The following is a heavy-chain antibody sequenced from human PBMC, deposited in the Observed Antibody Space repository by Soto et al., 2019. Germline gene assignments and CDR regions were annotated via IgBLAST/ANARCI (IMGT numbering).Heavy chain of an antibody. V-gene: IGHV4-38-2*01. CDR2: IYHSGST. D-gene: IGHD6-6*01. CDR1: GYSISSGYY. CDR3: ARVGRGSSWGFDY. J-gene: IGHJ4*02. Sequence: QVQLQESGPGLVKPSETLSLTCAVSGYSISSGYYWGWIRQPPGKGLEWIGSIYHSGSTYYNPSLKSRVTISVDTSKNQFSLKLSSVTAADTAVYYCARVGRGSSWGFDYWGQGTLVTVSS.